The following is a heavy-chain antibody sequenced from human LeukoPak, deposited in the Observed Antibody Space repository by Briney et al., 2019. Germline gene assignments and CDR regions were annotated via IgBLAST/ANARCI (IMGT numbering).Heavy chain of an antibody. D-gene: IGHD7-27*01. J-gene: IGHJ4*02. CDR1: GHTFTIYD. Sequence: ASVKVSCRASGHTFTIYDLNWLGRAPGQGLGGLGWMSPNSGNTGYAQKFQDRVTMTRNTSISTAYMELSSLRSDDTAVYYCARGPPNWGYDYWGPGTLVTVSS. V-gene: IGHV1-8*01. CDR2: MSPNSGNT. CDR3: ARGPPNWGYDY.